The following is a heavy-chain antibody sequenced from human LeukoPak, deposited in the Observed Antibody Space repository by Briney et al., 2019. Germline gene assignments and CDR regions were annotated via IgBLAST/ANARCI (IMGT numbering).Heavy chain of an antibody. D-gene: IGHD2-8*02. J-gene: IGHJ4*02. V-gene: IGHV3-23*01. CDR3: AKERGVAKPFDY. CDR1: GFTFSTYG. Sequence: GGSLRLSCAVSGFTFSTYGMNWVPQAPGKGLEWVSAISDNGERKYYADSVKGRFAISRDNSKSTLYLQMNSLRAEDTAIYYCAKERGVAKPFDYWGQGTLVTVSS. CDR2: ISDNGERK.